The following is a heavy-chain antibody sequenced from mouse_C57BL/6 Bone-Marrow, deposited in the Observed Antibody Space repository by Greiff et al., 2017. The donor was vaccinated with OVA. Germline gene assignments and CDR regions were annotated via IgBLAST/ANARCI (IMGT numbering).Heavy chain of an antibody. D-gene: IGHD1-1*01. J-gene: IGHJ2*01. CDR2: IYPGDGDT. CDR1: GYAFSSSW. Sequence: VKLMESGPELVKPGASVKISCKASGYAFSSSWMNWVKQRPGKGLEWIGRIYPGDGDTNYNGKFKGKATLTADKSSSTAYMQLSSLTSEDSAVYFCARLAPYYYGSSLYYFDYWGQGTTLTVSS. CDR3: ARLAPYYYGSSLYYFDY. V-gene: IGHV1-82*01.